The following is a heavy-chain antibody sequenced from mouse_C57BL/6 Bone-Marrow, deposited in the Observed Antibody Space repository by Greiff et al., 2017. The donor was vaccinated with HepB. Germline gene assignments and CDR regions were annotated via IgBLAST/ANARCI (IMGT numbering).Heavy chain of an antibody. J-gene: IGHJ3*01. CDR2: IDPSDSET. CDR3: ARYDYDDGGFAY. D-gene: IGHD2-4*01. Sequence: QVQLQQPGAELVRPGSSVKLSCKASGYTFTSYWMHWVKQRPIQGLEWIGNIDPSDSETHYNQKFKDKATLTVDKSYSTAYMQLSSLTSEDSAVYYCARYDYDDGGFAYWGQGTLVTVSA. V-gene: IGHV1-52*01. CDR1: GYTFTSYW.